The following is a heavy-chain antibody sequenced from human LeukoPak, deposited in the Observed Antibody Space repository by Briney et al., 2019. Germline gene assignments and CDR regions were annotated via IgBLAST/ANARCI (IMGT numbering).Heavy chain of an antibody. V-gene: IGHV4-59*08. Sequence: SETLSLTCTVSGGSISSYYWSWIRQPPGKGLEWIGYIYYSGSTNYNPSLKSRVTISVDTSKNQFSLKLSSVTAADTAVYYCARHGGYSSIIDYWGQGTLVTVSS. CDR3: ARHGGYSSIIDY. J-gene: IGHJ4*02. CDR2: IYYSGST. CDR1: GGSISSYY. D-gene: IGHD5-18*01.